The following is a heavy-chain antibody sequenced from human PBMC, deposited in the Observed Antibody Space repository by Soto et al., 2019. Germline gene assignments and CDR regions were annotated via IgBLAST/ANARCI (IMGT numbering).Heavy chain of an antibody. D-gene: IGHD2-21*01. CDR3: ATYCDRNTCSRSGAFDY. CDR1: GYTFTSYG. V-gene: IGHV1-18*01. J-gene: IGHJ4*02. CDR2: ISAYNGNT. Sequence: ASVKVSCKASGYTFTSYGISWVRQAPGQGLEWMGWISAYNGNTNYAQILQGRVTMTTDTSTSTAYMELRSLRAEDTAVYFCATYCDRNTCSRSGAFDYWGQGTLVTVSS.